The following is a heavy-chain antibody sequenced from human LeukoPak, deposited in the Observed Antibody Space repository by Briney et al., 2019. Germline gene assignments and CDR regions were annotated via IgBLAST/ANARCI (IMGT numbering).Heavy chain of an antibody. CDR2: ISYDGSNK. CDR1: GFTFSSYA. D-gene: IGHD4-17*01. J-gene: IGHJ4*02. Sequence: GGSLRLSCAASGFTFSSYAMHWVSQARGKGLEWVAVISYDGSNKYYADSVKGRFTISRDNSKNTLYPQMNSLRAEDTAVYYCARRTTVTTTGDYWGQGTLVTVSS. CDR3: ARRTTVTTTGDY. V-gene: IGHV3-30-3*01.